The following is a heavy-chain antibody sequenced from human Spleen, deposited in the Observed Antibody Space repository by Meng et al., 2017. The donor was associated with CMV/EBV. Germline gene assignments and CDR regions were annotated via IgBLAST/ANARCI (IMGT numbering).Heavy chain of an antibody. V-gene: IGHV4-4*02. CDR2: IDDSGST. Sequence: LQEVCSGLVTPSGPLSPTGGVSGDSIGSNSRWTWVRQPTGKGLVWIGDIDDSGSTNYNLSLNSRISISLDKSKNHFSLKVNTVTAADTAVYYCARGKQDAWELLAYWGQGALVTVSS. D-gene: IGHD1-26*01. J-gene: IGHJ4*02. CDR3: ARGKQDAWELLAY. CDR1: GDSIGSNSR.